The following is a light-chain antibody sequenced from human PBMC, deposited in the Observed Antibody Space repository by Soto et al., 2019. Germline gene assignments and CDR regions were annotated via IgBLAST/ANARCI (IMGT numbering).Light chain of an antibody. Sequence: AIRMTQSPSSLSASTGDRVTITCRASQGISSYLAWYQQKPGKAPKILIYAASTLQSGVPSRFSGSGSGTDFTLTISCLQSEDFATYYCQQYYSYPVTFGQGTKVEIK. CDR2: AAS. V-gene: IGKV1-8*01. J-gene: IGKJ1*01. CDR1: QGISSY. CDR3: QQYYSYPVT.